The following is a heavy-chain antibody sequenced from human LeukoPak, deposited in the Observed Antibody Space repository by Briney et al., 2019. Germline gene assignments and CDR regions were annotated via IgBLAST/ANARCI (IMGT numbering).Heavy chain of an antibody. D-gene: IGHD3-22*01. Sequence: ASVKVSCKASGYTFTSYYMHWVRQAPGQGLEWMGIINPSGGSTSYAQKFQGRVTMTRDMSTSTVYMELSSLRSEDTAVYYCARAGDLDWYDSSGDYFDYWGQGTLVTVSS. CDR3: ARAGDLDWYDSSGDYFDY. J-gene: IGHJ4*02. V-gene: IGHV1-46*01. CDR1: GYTFTSYY. CDR2: INPSGGST.